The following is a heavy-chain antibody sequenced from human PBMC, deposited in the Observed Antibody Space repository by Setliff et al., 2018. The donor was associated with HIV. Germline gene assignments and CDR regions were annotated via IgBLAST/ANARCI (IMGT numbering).Heavy chain of an antibody. Sequence: PGESLKLSCKGSGYSFTSYWIGWVRQMPGKGLEWMGIIYPGDSDTRYSPSFQGQVTISADKSISTAYLQWSSLKASDTAMYYCARSPPRGITMIVVGPDAFDIWGQGTMVTVSS. CDR2: IYPGDSDT. J-gene: IGHJ3*02. D-gene: IGHD3-22*01. CDR1: GYSFTSYW. V-gene: IGHV5-51*01. CDR3: ARSPPRGITMIVVGPDAFDI.